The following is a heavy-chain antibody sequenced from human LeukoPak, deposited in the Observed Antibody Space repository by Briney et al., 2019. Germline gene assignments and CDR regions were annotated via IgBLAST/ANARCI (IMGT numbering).Heavy chain of an antibody. CDR1: GYTFTSYD. J-gene: IGHJ4*02. Sequence: ASVKVSCKASGYTFTSYDINWVRQATGQGLEWMGWMNPNSGNTGYAQKLQGRVTMTTDTSTSTAYMEPSSLRSEDTAVYYCARDREGTNWGPFDYWGQGTLVTVSS. CDR3: ARDREGTNWGPFDY. CDR2: MNPNSGNT. V-gene: IGHV1-8*01. D-gene: IGHD7-27*01.